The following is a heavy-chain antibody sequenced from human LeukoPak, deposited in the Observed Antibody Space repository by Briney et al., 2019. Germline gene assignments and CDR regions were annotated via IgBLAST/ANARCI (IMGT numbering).Heavy chain of an antibody. CDR3: ARHLGIAAAGPIDC. CDR2: IYYSGST. CDR1: GGSISSSSYY. Sequence: PSETLSLTCTVSGGSISSSSYYWGWIREPPGKGLEWIGSIYYSGSTYYNPSLKSRVTISVDTSKNQFSLKLSSVTAADTAVYYCARHLGIAAAGPIDCWGQGTPVTVSS. V-gene: IGHV4-39*01. J-gene: IGHJ4*02. D-gene: IGHD6-13*01.